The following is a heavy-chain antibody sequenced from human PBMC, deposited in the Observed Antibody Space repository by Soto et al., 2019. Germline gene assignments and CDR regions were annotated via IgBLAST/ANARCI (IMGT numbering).Heavy chain of an antibody. CDR3: ARANVDTYYYYGMDV. CDR2: IYHSGST. Sequence: NPSETLSLTCAVSCGSISSSNWWSWVRQPPGKGLEWIGEIYHSGSTNYNPSLKSRVTISVDKSKNQFSLKLSSVTAADTAVYYCARANVDTYYYYGMDVWGQGTTVTSP. CDR1: CGSISSSNW. J-gene: IGHJ6*02. V-gene: IGHV4-4*02. D-gene: IGHD5-18*01.